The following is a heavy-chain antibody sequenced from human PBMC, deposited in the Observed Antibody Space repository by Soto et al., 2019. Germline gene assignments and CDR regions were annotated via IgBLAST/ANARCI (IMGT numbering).Heavy chain of an antibody. CDR3: ARRVAGSAGGFDK. Sequence: VQLVQPGAEVKRPGSSMRVSCKASGGTFGTYTIAWLRQPPGQGPEWMGGVLPIINKSNYAQKFQGRVTITADESTSTAYMDLNSLRFDDTAVYYCARRVAGSAGGFDKWGQGTRVTVS. CDR2: VLPIINKS. CDR1: GGTFGTYT. J-gene: IGHJ4*02. V-gene: IGHV1-69*01.